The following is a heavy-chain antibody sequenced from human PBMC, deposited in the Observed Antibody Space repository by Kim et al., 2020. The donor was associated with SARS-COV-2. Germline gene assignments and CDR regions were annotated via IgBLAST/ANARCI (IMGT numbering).Heavy chain of an antibody. V-gene: IGHV3-48*03. D-gene: IGHD5-18*01. CDR3: ARPRGAYTYGTQDAFDI. CDR1: GFTFSSYE. Sequence: GGSLRLSCAASGFTFSSYEMNWVRQAPGKGLEWVSYISSGGGMIYYADSVKGRFTISRDNAKNSLYLQMNSLRADDTAVYYCARPRGAYTYGTQDAFDIWGQGTMLPVSS. CDR2: ISSGGGMI. J-gene: IGHJ3*02.